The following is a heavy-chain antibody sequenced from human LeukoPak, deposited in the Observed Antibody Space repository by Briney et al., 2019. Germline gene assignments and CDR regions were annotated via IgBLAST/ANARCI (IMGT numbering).Heavy chain of an antibody. Sequence: SDTLSLTCTVSGVSISSSNSYWGWIRQPQGKGLEWIGSIYYSGNTYYNASLKSQVSISIDTSKNQFSLMLTSVTAADTAVYYCASQTGSGLFILPGGQGTLVTVSS. CDR3: ASQTGSGLFILP. CDR2: IYYSGNT. D-gene: IGHD3/OR15-3a*01. V-gene: IGHV4-39*01. CDR1: GVSISSSNSY. J-gene: IGHJ4*02.